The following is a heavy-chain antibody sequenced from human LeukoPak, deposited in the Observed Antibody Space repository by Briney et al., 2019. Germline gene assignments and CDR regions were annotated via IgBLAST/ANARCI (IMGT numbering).Heavy chain of an antibody. CDR2: IIPIFGTA. CDR3: ARDNSFGARRSCGMDV. D-gene: IGHD4/OR15-4a*01. CDR1: GGTFSSYA. J-gene: IGHJ6*02. Sequence: SVKVSCKASGGTFSSYAISWVRQAPGQGLEWMGGIIPIFGTANYAQKFQGRVTITADESTSTAYMELSSLRSEDTAVYYCARDNSFGARRSCGMDVWGQGTTVTVS. V-gene: IGHV1-69*13.